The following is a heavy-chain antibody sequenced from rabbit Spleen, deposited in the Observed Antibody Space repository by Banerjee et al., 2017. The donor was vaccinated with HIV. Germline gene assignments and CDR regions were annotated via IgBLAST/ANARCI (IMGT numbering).Heavy chain of an antibody. CDR3: ARDGAGGSYFAL. CDR1: GFSFSSSYY. Sequence: QEQLVESGGGLVQPEGSLTLTCTASGFSFSSSYYMCWVRQAPGKGLEWIGCIYAGSSGSTYYASWAKGRFTISKTSSTTVTLQMTSLTAADTATYFCARDGAGGSYFALWGPGTLVTVS. J-gene: IGHJ6*01. V-gene: IGHV1S45*01. D-gene: IGHD8-1*01. CDR2: IYAGSSGST.